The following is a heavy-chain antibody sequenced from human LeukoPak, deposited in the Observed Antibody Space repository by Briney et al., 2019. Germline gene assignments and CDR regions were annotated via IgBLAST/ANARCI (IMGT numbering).Heavy chain of an antibody. J-gene: IGHJ6*03. V-gene: IGHV1-69*05. D-gene: IGHD3-9*01. CDR2: IIPIFGTA. CDR3: GSRDYDILTGYTGVYYMDV. Sequence: SVKVSCKASGGTFSSYAISWVRQAPGQGLEWMGGIIPIFGTANYAQKFQGRVTITTDESTSTAYMELSSLKSEDTAVYYCGSRDYDILTGYTGVYYMDVWGKGTTVTVSS. CDR1: GGTFSSYA.